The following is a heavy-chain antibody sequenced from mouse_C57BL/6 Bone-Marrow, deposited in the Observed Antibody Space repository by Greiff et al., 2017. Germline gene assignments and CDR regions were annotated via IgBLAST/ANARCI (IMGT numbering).Heavy chain of an antibody. Sequence: EVQLVESGGGLVQPGGSRKLSCAASGFTFSSFGMHWVRQAPEKGLEWVAYISSGSSTIYYADTVKGRFTISRDNPKNTLFLQMTRLRSEDTAMYYCARSNWDYWGQGTTLTVSS. D-gene: IGHD4-1*01. CDR1: GFTFSSFG. CDR2: ISSGSSTI. CDR3: ARSNWDY. V-gene: IGHV5-17*02. J-gene: IGHJ2*01.